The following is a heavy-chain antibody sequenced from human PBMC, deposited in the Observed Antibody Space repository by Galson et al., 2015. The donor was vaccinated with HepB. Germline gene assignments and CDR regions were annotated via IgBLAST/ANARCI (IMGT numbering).Heavy chain of an antibody. CDR1: GFTFSNYW. Sequence: LRLSCAASGFTFSNYWMHWVRQAPGKGLVWVSRINGDGTYITYADSVKGRFTISRDNAKNTLYLQMNSPRAEDTALYYCARTRGAAAGIFDYWGQGSLVTVSS. CDR3: ARTRGAAAGIFDY. D-gene: IGHD6-13*01. CDR2: INGDGTYI. V-gene: IGHV3-74*01. J-gene: IGHJ4*02.